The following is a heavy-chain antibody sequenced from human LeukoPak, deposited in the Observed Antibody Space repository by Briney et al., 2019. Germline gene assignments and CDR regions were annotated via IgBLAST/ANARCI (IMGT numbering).Heavy chain of an antibody. D-gene: IGHD2-2*01. J-gene: IGHJ5*02. CDR1: GGSISSGSYY. CDR2: INHSGST. V-gene: IGHV4-39*01. Sequence: PSETLSLTCTVSGGSISSGSYYWSWIRQPPGKGLEWIGEINHSGSTNYNPSLKGRVTISVDTSKNQFSLKLSSVTAADTAVYYCARQVAPAAMRYWFDPWGQGTLVTVSS. CDR3: ARQVAPAAMRYWFDP.